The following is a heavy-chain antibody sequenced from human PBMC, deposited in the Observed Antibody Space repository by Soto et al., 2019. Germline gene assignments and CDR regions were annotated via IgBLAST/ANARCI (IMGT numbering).Heavy chain of an antibody. V-gene: IGHV3-15*07. CDR1: GVTLTNVW. J-gene: IGHJ4*02. CDR3: SHGYYQYFDY. Sequence: GGSLRLSCAVSGVTLTNVWMNWVRQAPGKGPEWVGRIKSKNDGGTTDYAAPVKGRFTISRDDSENTLYLQMNSLKTEDTAVYYCSHGYYQYFDYWGQGTPVTVSS. CDR2: IKSKNDGGTT. D-gene: IGHD5-18*01.